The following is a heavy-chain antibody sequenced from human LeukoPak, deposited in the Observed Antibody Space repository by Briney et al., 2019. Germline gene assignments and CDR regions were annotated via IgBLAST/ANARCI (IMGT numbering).Heavy chain of an antibody. CDR3: AREMSIAAHFDY. V-gene: IGHV4-30-2*01. D-gene: IGHD6-6*01. Sequence: PSQTLSLTCTVSGGSISSGGYYWSWLRQPPGKGLEWIGYIYHSGSTYYNPSLKSRVTISVDRSKNQFSLKLSSVTAADTAVYYCAREMSIAAHFDYWGQGTLVTVSS. CDR2: IYHSGST. CDR1: GGSISSGGYY. J-gene: IGHJ4*02.